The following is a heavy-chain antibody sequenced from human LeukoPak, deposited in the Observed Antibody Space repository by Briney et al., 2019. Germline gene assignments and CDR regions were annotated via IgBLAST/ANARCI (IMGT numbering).Heavy chain of an antibody. Sequence: ASVKVSCKASGYTFTSHGISWVRQAPGQGLEWMGWISAYNGDTKYAQNLKGRVTLTTYTSTTTAYLELRSLRSDDTAVYYCARDPSNTSGWKTWFDPWGQGTLVTVSS. CDR3: ARDPSNTSGWKTWFDP. CDR2: ISAYNGDT. J-gene: IGHJ5*02. V-gene: IGHV1-18*01. CDR1: GYTFTSHG. D-gene: IGHD6-19*01.